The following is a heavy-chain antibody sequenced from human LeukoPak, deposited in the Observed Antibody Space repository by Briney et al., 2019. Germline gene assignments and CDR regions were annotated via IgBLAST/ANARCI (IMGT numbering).Heavy chain of an antibody. CDR3: ARAGYYDSSGYPTAEYFQH. D-gene: IGHD3-22*01. J-gene: IGHJ1*01. Sequence: ASVKVSCKASGGTFSSYAISWVRQAPGQGLEWMGRIIPILGIANYAQKFQGRVTITADKSTSTAYMELSSLRSEDTAVYYCARAGYYDSSGYPTAEYFQHWGQGTLVTVSS. V-gene: IGHV1-69*04. CDR1: GGTFSSYA. CDR2: IIPILGIA.